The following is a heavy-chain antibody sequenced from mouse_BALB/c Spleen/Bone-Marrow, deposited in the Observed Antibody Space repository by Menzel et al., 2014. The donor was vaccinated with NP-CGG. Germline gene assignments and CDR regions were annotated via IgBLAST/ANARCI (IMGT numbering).Heavy chain of an antibody. D-gene: IGHD2-1*01. V-gene: IGHV5-6-3*01. J-gene: IGHJ2*01. Sequence: EVQGEESGGGLVQPGGSLKLSCAASGFTLSNYDMSWVRQTPDKRLELVATINRNGGSTNYPDSVKGRSTISRDTAKNTLYLQMSSLKSEETAMYYCVRCNYGNYVDYFDFWGQGTTLTVSS. CDR2: INRNGGST. CDR1: GFTLSNYD. CDR3: VRCNYGNYVDYFDF.